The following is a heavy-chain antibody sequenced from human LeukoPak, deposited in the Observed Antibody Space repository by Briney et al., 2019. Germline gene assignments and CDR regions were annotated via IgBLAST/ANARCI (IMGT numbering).Heavy chain of an antibody. CDR1: GFTFDDYG. D-gene: IGHD1-1*01. CDR3: ARARETNWNIYYYYYYYMDV. V-gene: IGHV3-20*04. J-gene: IGHJ6*03. CDR2: INWNGGST. Sequence: GGTLRLSCAASGFTFDDYGMSWVRQAPGKGLEWVSGINWNGGSTCYADSVKGRFTISRDNAKNSLYLQMNSLRAEDTALYYCARARETNWNIYYYYYYYMDVWGKGTTVTVSS.